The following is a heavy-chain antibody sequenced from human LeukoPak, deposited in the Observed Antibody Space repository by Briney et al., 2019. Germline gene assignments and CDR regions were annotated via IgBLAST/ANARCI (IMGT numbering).Heavy chain of an antibody. J-gene: IGHJ4*02. CDR1: GFTFSSYA. CDR3: AQDGSGSYYYFDY. D-gene: IGHD3-10*01. Sequence: RAGGSLRLSCAASGFTFSSYAMSWVRQAPGKGLEWVSAISGSGGNTYYADSVKGRFTISRDNSKNTLYLRMNSLRAEDTAVYYCAQDGSGSYYYFDYWGQGTLVTVSS. V-gene: IGHV3-23*01. CDR2: ISGSGGNT.